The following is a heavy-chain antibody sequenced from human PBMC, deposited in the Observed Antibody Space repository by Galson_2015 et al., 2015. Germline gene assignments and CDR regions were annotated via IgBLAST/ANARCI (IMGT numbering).Heavy chain of an antibody. J-gene: IGHJ4*02. V-gene: IGHV3-53*01. D-gene: IGHD1-26*01. CDR2: IYRGGGT. Sequence: SLRLSCAASGFPVSTNYMTWVRQAPGKGLEWVSVIYRGGGTDYADSVKGRFTISSDTSKNTVYLQMGSLRAEDTAVYYCARDSGGVGAPEAWGQGTLVTVPS. CDR1: GFPVSTNY. CDR3: ARDSGGVGAPEA.